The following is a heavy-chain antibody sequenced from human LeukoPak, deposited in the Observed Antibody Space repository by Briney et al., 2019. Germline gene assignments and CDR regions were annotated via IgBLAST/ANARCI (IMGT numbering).Heavy chain of an antibody. Sequence: GGSLRLSCAASGLTFSSYAMSWVRQAPGKGLEWVSSISSSSSYIYYADSVKGRFTISRDNAKNSLYLQMNSLRAEDTAVYYCAAYYYDSSGYQHWGQGTLVTVSS. CDR2: ISSSSSYI. J-gene: IGHJ1*01. D-gene: IGHD3-22*01. V-gene: IGHV3-21*01. CDR3: AAYYYDSSGYQH. CDR1: GLTFSSYA.